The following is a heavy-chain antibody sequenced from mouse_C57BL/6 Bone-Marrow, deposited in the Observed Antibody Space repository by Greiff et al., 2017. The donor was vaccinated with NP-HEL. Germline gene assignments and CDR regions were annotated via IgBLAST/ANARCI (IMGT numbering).Heavy chain of an antibody. Sequence: EVKLEESGGGLVKPGGSLKLSCAASGFTFSSYAMSWVRQTPEKRLEWVATISDGGSYTYYPDNVKGRFTISRDNAKNNLYLQMSHLKSEDTAMYYCASLYYGSSYPYFDYWGQGTTLTVSS. D-gene: IGHD1-1*01. J-gene: IGHJ2*01. CDR2: ISDGGSYT. CDR3: ASLYYGSSYPYFDY. CDR1: GFTFSSYA. V-gene: IGHV5-4*03.